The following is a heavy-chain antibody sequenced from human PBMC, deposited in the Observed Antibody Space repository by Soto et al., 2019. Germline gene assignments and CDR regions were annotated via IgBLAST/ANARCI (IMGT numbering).Heavy chain of an antibody. D-gene: IGHD3-10*01. V-gene: IGHV3-72*01. CDR2: SKNKADSYTT. CDR1: GFTFSDHY. Sequence: EVQLVESGGGLVQPGGSLRISCAASGFTFSDHYMDWVRQAPGKGLEWVGRSKNKADSYTTEYAASVQGRFTISRDGSKKSLYLKMNSLKTEDTAVYYCTIWGSGNGLGAAWCQGRLVTVSS. CDR3: TIWGSGNGLGAA. J-gene: IGHJ4*02.